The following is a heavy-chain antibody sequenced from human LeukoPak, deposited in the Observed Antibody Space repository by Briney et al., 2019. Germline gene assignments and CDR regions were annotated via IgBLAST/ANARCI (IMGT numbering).Heavy chain of an antibody. CDR1: GFTFSSYW. Sequence: GGSLRLSCAAPGFTFSSYWMHWVRQAPGKGLVWVSRINSDGSSTNYADSEKGRFTISRDNAKNTLYLQMNSLRVEDTAVYYCAGNSSGWYEDYWGQGTLVTVSS. J-gene: IGHJ4*02. CDR3: AGNSSGWYEDY. D-gene: IGHD6-19*01. CDR2: INSDGSST. V-gene: IGHV3-74*01.